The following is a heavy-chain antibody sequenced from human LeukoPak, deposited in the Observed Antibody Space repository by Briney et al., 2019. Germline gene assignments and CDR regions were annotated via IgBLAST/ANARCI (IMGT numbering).Heavy chain of an antibody. CDR2: MNPKSGNT. V-gene: IGHV1-8*01. CDR1: GYTFTSYD. J-gene: IGHJ4*02. Sequence: ASVTVSCKASGYTFTSYDINWVRQAAGQGLEWMGWMNPKSGNTDYAQKFQGRVTMTRNTSISTAYMELSSLRSEDTAVYYCAREETGTYPYWGQGTLVTVSS. D-gene: IGHD1-7*01. CDR3: AREETGTYPY.